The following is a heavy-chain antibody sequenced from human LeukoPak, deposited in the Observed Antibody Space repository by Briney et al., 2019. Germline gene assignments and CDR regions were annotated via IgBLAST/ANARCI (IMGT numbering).Heavy chain of an antibody. CDR1: GFTFSRYG. J-gene: IGHJ4*02. CDR2: IWYDGSIK. D-gene: IGHD2/OR15-2a*01. V-gene: IGHV3-33*06. Sequence: GGSLRLSCAASGFTFSRYGMHWARQAPGKGLEWVAVIWYDGSIKYYADSVKGRFTISKDNSKNTLYLQMNSLRAEDTAVYYCAKADEMNMDYWGQGTLVTVSS. CDR3: AKADEMNMDY.